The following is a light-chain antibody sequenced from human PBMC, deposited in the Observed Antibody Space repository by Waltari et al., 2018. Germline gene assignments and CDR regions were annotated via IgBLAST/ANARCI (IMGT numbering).Light chain of an antibody. Sequence: DIQMTQSPSSLSASVGDRVTITCRASQRIANYLNWYQQKPGKAPKLLIYSTSSLQSGVPSKCRGSGAGTEFTLTISSLQREDFGSYYCQQSYSNPYNFGQGTKLEI. V-gene: IGKV1-39*01. J-gene: IGKJ2*01. CDR1: QRIANY. CDR2: STS. CDR3: QQSYSNPYN.